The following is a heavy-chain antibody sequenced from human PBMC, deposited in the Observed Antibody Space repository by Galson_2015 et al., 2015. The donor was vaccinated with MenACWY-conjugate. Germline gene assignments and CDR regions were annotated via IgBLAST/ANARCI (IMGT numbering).Heavy chain of an antibody. CDR1: GFTFSTYG. V-gene: IGHV3-48*02. D-gene: IGHD1-1*01. CDR2: ISSSSTT. CDR3: ARVPRERDRWLDR. Sequence: SLRLSCAASGFTFSTYGMNWVRQAPGKGLEWVSYISSSSTTYYADSVKGRFTISRDNAKNSLYLQMNTLRDEDTAVYYCARVPRERDRWLDRWGQGTLVTVSS. J-gene: IGHJ5*02.